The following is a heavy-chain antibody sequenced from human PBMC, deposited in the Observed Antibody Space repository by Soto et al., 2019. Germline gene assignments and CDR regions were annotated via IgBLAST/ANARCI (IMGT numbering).Heavy chain of an antibody. CDR1: GGSISSSSYY. Sequence: PSETLSLTCTVSGGSISSSSYYWGWIRQPPGKGLEWIGSIYYSGSTYYNPSLKSRVTISVDTSKNQFSLKLSSVTAADTAVYYCASPKTVAGGWFDPWGQGTLVTVSS. CDR3: ASPKTVAGGWFDP. J-gene: IGHJ5*02. V-gene: IGHV4-39*01. D-gene: IGHD6-19*01. CDR2: IYYSGST.